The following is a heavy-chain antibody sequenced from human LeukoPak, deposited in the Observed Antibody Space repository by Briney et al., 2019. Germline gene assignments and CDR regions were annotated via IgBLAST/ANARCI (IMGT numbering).Heavy chain of an antibody. Sequence: SETLSLTCAVYGGSFSGYYWSWIRQPPGKGLEWIGEINHSGSTNYNPSLKSRVTISVDTSKNQFSLKLSSVTAADTAVYYCARVYSSSWFPGWYGMDVWGQGTTVTVSS. J-gene: IGHJ6*02. D-gene: IGHD6-13*01. CDR2: INHSGST. V-gene: IGHV4-34*01. CDR3: ARVYSSSWFPGWYGMDV. CDR1: GGSFSGYY.